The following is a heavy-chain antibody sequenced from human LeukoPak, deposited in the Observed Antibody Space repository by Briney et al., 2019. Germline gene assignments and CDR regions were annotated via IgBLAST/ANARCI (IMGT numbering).Heavy chain of an antibody. CDR3: ARDLRVVITGSFDS. Sequence: PGGSLRLSCAASGFSLDDYGLTWVRQAPGKGLEWVSGINWNGDSTDYADSVKGRFTISRDNAKNSLYLQMNSLRAEDTALYYCARDLRVVITGSFDSWGQGTLVTVSS. CDR1: GFSLDDYG. CDR2: INWNGDST. D-gene: IGHD3-22*01. V-gene: IGHV3-20*04. J-gene: IGHJ4*02.